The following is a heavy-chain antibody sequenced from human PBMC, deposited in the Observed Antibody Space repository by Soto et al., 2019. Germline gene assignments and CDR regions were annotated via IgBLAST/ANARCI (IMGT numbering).Heavy chain of an antibody. V-gene: IGHV3-33*01. Sequence: GGSLRLSCAASGFTFSSYGMHWVRQAPGKGLEWVAVIWYDGSNKYYADSVKGRFTISRDNSKNTLYLQMNSLRAEDTAVYYCARSSGSYHPYFDYWGQGTLVTVSS. CDR3: ARSSGSYHPYFDY. CDR1: GFTFSSYG. J-gene: IGHJ4*02. CDR2: IWYDGSNK. D-gene: IGHD3-10*01.